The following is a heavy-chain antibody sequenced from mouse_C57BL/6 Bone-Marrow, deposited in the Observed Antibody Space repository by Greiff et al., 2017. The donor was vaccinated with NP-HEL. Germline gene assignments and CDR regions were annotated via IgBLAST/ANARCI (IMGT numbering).Heavy chain of an antibody. V-gene: IGHV1-64*01. CDR1: GYTFTSYW. J-gene: IGHJ1*03. Sequence: VQLQQPGAELVKLGASVKLSCKASGYTFTSYWMHWVKQRPGQGLEWIGMIHPNSGSTNYNEKFKSKATLTVDKSSSTAYMQLSSLTSEDSAVYYCARAYYGIHWYFDVWGTGTTVTVSS. CDR2: IHPNSGST. CDR3: ARAYYGIHWYFDV. D-gene: IGHD1-1*01.